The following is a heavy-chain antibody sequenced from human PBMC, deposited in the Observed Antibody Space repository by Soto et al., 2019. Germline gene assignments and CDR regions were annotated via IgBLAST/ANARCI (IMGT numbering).Heavy chain of an antibody. CDR3: AKDTYSRSWYF. CDR1: GFTFTNYL. D-gene: IGHD2-2*01. J-gene: IGHJ4*02. CDR2: IDKSGGDT. V-gene: IGHV3-23*05. Sequence: PGGSLRLSCAASGFTFTNYLMTWVRQAPGKGLEWVSSIDKSGGDTYYADSVKGRFTISRDNSKNTLYLQMTGLRAEDTALYSCAKDTYSRSWYFWGQGTLVTVSS.